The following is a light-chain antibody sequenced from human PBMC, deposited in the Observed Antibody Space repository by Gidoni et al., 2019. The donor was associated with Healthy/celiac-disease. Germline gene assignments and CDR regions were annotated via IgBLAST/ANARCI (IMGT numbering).Light chain of an antibody. CDR3: QHPLT. J-gene: IGKJ4*01. Sequence: AIRITQSPSSLSASTGDRVTITCRASQGISSYLAWYQQKPGKAPKLLIYAASTLQSGVPSRFSGSGSGTDFTLTISCLQSEDFATYYCQHPLTFGGGTKVEIK. CDR2: AAS. CDR1: QGISSY. V-gene: IGKV1-8*01.